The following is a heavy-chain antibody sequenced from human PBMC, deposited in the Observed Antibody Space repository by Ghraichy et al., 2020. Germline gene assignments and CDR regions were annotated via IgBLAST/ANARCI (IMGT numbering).Heavy chain of an antibody. V-gene: IGHV3-23*01. Sequence: LRLSCAASGFTFSSYAMSWVRQAPGKGLEWVSSISSSGDIIYADSVKGRFTISRDNSKNTLYLQMNSLRAEDTAIYYCAKPLYGSSYRFDYWGQGTLVTVSS. CDR1: GFTFSSYA. CDR3: AKPLYGSSYRFDY. J-gene: IGHJ4*02. CDR2: ISSSGDII. D-gene: IGHD2-15*01.